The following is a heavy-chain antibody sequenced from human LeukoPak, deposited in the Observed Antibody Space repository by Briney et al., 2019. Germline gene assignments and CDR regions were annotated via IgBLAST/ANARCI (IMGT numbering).Heavy chain of an antibody. CDR3: ARKAGYSYGPYYYYYMDV. Sequence: ASVKVSCKASGYTFTSYDINWVRQATGQGLELMGWMNPNSGNTGYAQKFQGRVTMTRNTSISTAYMELSSLRSEDTAVYYCARKAGYSYGPYYYYYMDVWGKGTTVTVSS. J-gene: IGHJ6*03. CDR2: MNPNSGNT. D-gene: IGHD5-18*01. V-gene: IGHV1-8*01. CDR1: GYTFTSYD.